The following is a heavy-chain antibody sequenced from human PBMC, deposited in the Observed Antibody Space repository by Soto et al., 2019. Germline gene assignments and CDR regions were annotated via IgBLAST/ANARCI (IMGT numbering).Heavy chain of an antibody. J-gene: IGHJ4*02. CDR1: GYTFTDYY. CDR2: INPKSGGT. V-gene: IGHV1-2*02. Sequence: ASVKVSCKASGYTFTDYYMHWVRQAPGQGLEWVGWINPKSGGTSYARKFQGRVTMTRDTSISTANMELTRLTSDDTAVYYCARDYNILTGSLWAWGQGTLVTVSS. CDR3: ARDYNILTGSLWA. D-gene: IGHD3-9*01.